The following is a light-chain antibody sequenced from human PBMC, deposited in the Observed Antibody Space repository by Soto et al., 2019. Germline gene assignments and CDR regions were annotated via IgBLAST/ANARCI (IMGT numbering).Light chain of an antibody. J-gene: IGLJ1*01. CDR1: SRDIGTYNY. CDR2: DVS. V-gene: IGLV2-14*03. CDR3: YSCSRSSGTRYV. Sequence: QSALTQPASVSGSPGQSITISCTGTSRDIGTYNYVSWYQQHPGQAPKLMIYDVSNRPSGVSDRLSGSKSGNTASLTISGLQAEDEADYYCYSCSRSSGTRYVFGTGTKVSVL.